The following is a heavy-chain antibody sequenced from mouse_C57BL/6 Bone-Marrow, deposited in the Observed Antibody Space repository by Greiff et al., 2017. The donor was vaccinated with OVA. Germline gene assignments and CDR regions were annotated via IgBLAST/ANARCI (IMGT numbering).Heavy chain of an antibody. CDR3: ARRTTVVAYYFDD. CDR2: IYPGDGDP. J-gene: IGHJ2*01. CDR1: GYAFSSSW. V-gene: IGHV1-82*01. D-gene: IGHD1-1*01. Sequence: QVQLQQSGPELVKPGASVKISCKASGYAFSSSWMNWVKQRPGKGLVWIGRIYPGDGDPNYNGKFKGKATLAADKSSSTAYMHLSSLTSEDSAVYFCARRTTVVAYYFDDWGQGTTRTVSS.